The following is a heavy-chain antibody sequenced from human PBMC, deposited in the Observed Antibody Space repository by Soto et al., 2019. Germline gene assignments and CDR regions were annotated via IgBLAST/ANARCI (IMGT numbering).Heavy chain of an antibody. J-gene: IGHJ5*02. V-gene: IGHV3-13*01. D-gene: IGHD3-10*01. Sequence: LRLSCAASGFTFSSYGMHWVRQAPGKGLEWVSGIGTLSDTFYAASVQGRFTISRQNAKNSVYLQMNSLRAGDTAFYYCARGRSFSYDSTPPPMFDPWGQGTLVTVSS. CDR2: IGTLSDT. CDR3: ARGRSFSYDSTPPPMFDP. CDR1: GFTFSSYG.